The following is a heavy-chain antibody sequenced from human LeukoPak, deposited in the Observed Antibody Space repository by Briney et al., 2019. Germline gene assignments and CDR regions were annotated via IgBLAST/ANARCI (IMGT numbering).Heavy chain of an antibody. CDR2: ISPNSGGT. CDR3: ARAMVRGVINIDY. V-gene: IGHV1-2*02. CDR1: GYSFSGHY. D-gene: IGHD3-10*01. Sequence: ASVKVSCKASGYSFSGHYMHWVRQAPGQGPEWMGWISPNSGGTNYAQKFQGRVTMTGDTSISTAYMELSSLRSDDTAVYYCARAMVRGVINIDYWGQGTLVTVSS. J-gene: IGHJ4*02.